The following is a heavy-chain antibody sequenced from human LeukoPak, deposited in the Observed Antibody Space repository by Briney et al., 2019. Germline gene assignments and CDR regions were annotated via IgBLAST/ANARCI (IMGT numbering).Heavy chain of an antibody. D-gene: IGHD3-22*01. CDR2: IIPIFGTA. CDR3: ARNMDYYDSSGYYYPV. CDR1: GGTFSSYA. J-gene: IGHJ4*02. V-gene: IGHV1-69*06. Sequence: ASVKVSCKASGGTFSSYAISWMRQAPGQGLEWMGGIIPIFGTANYAQKFQGRVTITADKSTSTAYMELSSLRSEDTAVYYCARNMDYYDSSGYYYPVWGQGTLVTVSS.